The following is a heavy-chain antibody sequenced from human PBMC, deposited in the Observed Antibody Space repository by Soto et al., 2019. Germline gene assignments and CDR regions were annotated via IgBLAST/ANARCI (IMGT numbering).Heavy chain of an antibody. CDR2: ISGSGGST. V-gene: IGHV3-23*01. Sequence: GGSLRLSCAASGFTFSSYAMSWVRQAPGKGLEWVSAISGSGGSTYYADSVKGRLTISRDNSKNTLYLQMNSLRAEDTAVYYCAKVPGYDILTGYQIDYWGQGTLVTVSS. J-gene: IGHJ4*02. D-gene: IGHD3-9*01. CDR3: AKVPGYDILTGYQIDY. CDR1: GFTFSSYA.